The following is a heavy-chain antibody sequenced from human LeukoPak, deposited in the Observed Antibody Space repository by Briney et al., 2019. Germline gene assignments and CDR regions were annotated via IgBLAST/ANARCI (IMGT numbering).Heavy chain of an antibody. J-gene: IGHJ6*03. CDR1: GFTFSIYS. D-gene: IGHD3-3*01. Sequence: GGSLRLSCAASGFTFSIYSMNWVRQAPGKGLEWVSSISSSSSYIYYADSVKGRFTIYRDNAKNSLYLQMNSLRDKDTAVYYCARPYYDFWSGYYAGGSHYYYYMDVWGKGTTVTVSS. CDR3: ARPYYDFWSGYYAGGSHYYYYMDV. CDR2: ISSSSSYI. V-gene: IGHV3-21*01.